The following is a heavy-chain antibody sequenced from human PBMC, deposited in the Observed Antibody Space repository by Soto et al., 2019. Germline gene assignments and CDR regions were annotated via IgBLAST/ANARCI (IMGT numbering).Heavy chain of an antibody. V-gene: IGHV4-59*08. CDR2: IYYSGST. J-gene: IGHJ4*02. D-gene: IGHD3-9*01. Sequence: SETLSLTCTVPGGSISSYYWSWIRQPPGKGLEWIGYIYYSGSTNYNPSLKSRVTISVDTSKNQFSLKLSSVTAADTAVYYCARSGLRGDILTGYTFHYWAQGTLVTVS. CDR3: ARSGLRGDILTGYTFHY. CDR1: GGSISSYY.